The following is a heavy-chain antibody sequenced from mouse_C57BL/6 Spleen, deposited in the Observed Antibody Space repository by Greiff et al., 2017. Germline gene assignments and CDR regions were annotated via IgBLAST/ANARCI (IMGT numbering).Heavy chain of an antibody. J-gene: IGHJ4*01. CDR1: GYTFTGYW. CDR3: ARNGGASYDSNPYAIDY. Sequence: VQLQQSGAELMKPGASVKLSCKATGYTFTGYWIEWVKQRPGHGLEWIGEILPGSGSTNYNEKFKGKATFTADTSSNTAYMQLSSLTTEDSAIYYGARNGGASYDSNPYAIDYWGQGTSVTVSS. D-gene: IGHD2-5*01. CDR2: ILPGSGST. V-gene: IGHV1-9*01.